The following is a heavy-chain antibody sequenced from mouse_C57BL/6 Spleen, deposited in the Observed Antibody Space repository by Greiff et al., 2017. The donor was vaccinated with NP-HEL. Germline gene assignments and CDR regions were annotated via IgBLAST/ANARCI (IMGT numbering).Heavy chain of an antibody. CDR2: ISNLAYSI. Sequence: DVKLVESGGGLVQPGGSLKLSCAASGFTFSDYGMAWVRQAPRKGPEWVAFISNLAYSIYYADTVTGRFTISRENAKNTLYLEMSSLRSEDTAMYYCARRDGYYGGFAYWGQGTLVTVSA. CDR1: GFTFSDYG. D-gene: IGHD2-3*01. J-gene: IGHJ3*01. CDR3: ARRDGYYGGFAY. V-gene: IGHV5-15*04.